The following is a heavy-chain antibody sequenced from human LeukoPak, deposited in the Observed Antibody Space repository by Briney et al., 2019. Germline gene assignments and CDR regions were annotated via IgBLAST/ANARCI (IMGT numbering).Heavy chain of an antibody. Sequence: ASVKVSCKASGYTFTGYYMHWVRQAPGQGLEWMGWINPNSGGTNYAQKFQGRVTMTRDTSISTAYMELSRLRSDDTAVYYCARDIGDYGDYDLSLDYWGQGTLVTVSS. CDR1: GYTFTGYY. J-gene: IGHJ4*02. CDR2: INPNSGGT. D-gene: IGHD4-17*01. CDR3: ARDIGDYGDYDLSLDY. V-gene: IGHV1-2*02.